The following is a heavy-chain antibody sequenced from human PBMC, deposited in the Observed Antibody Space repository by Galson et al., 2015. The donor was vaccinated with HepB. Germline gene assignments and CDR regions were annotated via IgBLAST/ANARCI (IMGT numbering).Heavy chain of an antibody. CDR2: IFSGGTT. CDR3: ARDRLLGGYAFDI. D-gene: IGHD7-27*01. CDR1: GFTVDSNY. V-gene: IGHV3-66*01. J-gene: IGHJ3*02. Sequence: SLRLSCAASGFTVDSNYVNWLRQTPGKGLEWVSVIFSGGTTFYADSFKGRFTISRDDSKNTVYPQMNYLRAEDTAVYYCARDRLLGGYAFDIWGQGTMVTVSS.